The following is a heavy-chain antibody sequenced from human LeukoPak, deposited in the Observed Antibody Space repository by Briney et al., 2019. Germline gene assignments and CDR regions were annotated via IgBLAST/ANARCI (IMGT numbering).Heavy chain of an antibody. D-gene: IGHD2-2*01. CDR2: IYSGGST. J-gene: IGHJ3*02. CDR1: GFTVSSNY. Sequence: GGSLRLSCAASGFTVSSNYMSWVRQAPGKGLEWVSVIYSGGSTYYADSVKGRFTTSRDNSKNTLYLQMNSLRAEDTAVYYCARVPLRVGAFDIWGQGTMVTVSS. CDR3: ARVPLRVGAFDI. V-gene: IGHV3-66*01.